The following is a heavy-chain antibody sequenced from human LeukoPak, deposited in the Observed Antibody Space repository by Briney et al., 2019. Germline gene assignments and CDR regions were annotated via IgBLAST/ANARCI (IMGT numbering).Heavy chain of an antibody. Sequence: KPSETLSLTCTVSGSSINGYYWSWIRQSPGKGLESLGYTYYTGSTNYNPSLKSRVTMSVDTSRNQFFLRLSSVTAADTAVYYCARFSEYYHSSVHYLDYWGQGTLVSVSS. V-gene: IGHV4-59*01. CDR1: GSSINGYY. CDR2: TYYTGST. D-gene: IGHD3-22*01. CDR3: ARFSEYYHSSVHYLDY. J-gene: IGHJ4*02.